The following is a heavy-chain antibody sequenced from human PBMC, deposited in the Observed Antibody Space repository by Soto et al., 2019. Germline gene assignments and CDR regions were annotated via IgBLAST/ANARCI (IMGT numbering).Heavy chain of an antibody. CDR2: IYEGGNT. CDR1: GDSISSGYY. CDR3: VRRSPEDAFDI. V-gene: IGHV4-38-2*01. Sequence: SETLSLTCAVSGDSISSGYYWAWIRQPPGKGLEWIGHIYEGGNTYYTPSLESRVAISTDKSKDQFSLRLSSVTAADTAVYYCVRRSPEDAFDIWGQGTMVTVSS. J-gene: IGHJ3*02.